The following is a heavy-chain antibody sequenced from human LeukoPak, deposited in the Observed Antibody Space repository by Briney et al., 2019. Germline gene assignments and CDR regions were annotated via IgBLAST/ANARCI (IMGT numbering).Heavy chain of an antibody. Sequence: GGSLRLSCAASGFTFSNAWMNWVRQAPGKGLKWVGRIKSKTDGGTTDYAAPVKGRFSISRDDSKNTLYLQMNSLKTEDTAVYYCTTEGNVGFLEWLYGYWGQGTLVTVSS. CDR3: TTEGNVGFLEWLYGY. J-gene: IGHJ4*02. D-gene: IGHD3-3*01. V-gene: IGHV3-15*07. CDR2: IKSKTDGGTT. CDR1: GFTFSNAW.